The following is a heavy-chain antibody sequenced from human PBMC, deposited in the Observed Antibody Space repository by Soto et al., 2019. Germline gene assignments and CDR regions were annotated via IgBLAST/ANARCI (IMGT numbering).Heavy chain of an antibody. CDR2: INPNSGGT. CDR3: ARDRLRYYYHGMDV. D-gene: IGHD3-16*01. Sequence: ASVKVSCKASGYTFTGYYMHWVRQAPGQGLEWMGWINPNSGGTNYAQKFQGWVTMTRDTSISTAYMELSSLRAEDTAVYYCARDRLRYYYHGMDVWGQGTTVTVSS. CDR1: GYTFTGYY. V-gene: IGHV1-2*04. J-gene: IGHJ6*02.